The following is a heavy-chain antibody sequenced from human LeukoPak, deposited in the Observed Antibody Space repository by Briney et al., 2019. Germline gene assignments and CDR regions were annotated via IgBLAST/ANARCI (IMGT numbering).Heavy chain of an antibody. D-gene: IGHD2-8*02. J-gene: IGHJ6*03. CDR3: ARTVAPQYCTGGVCYYYYYYMDV. V-gene: IGHV1-2*02. Sequence: ASVEVSCKASGYTFTGYYMHWVRQAPGQGLEWMGWINPNSGGTNYAQKFQGRVTMTRDTSISTAYMELSRLRSDDTAVYYCARTVAPQYCTGGVCYYYYYYMDVWGKGTTVTVSS. CDR2: INPNSGGT. CDR1: GYTFTGYY.